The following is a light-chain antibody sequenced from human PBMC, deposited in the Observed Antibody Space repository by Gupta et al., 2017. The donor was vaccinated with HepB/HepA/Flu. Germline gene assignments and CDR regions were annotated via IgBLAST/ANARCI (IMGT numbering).Light chain of an antibody. CDR1: SLRSYY. CDR2: GKN. J-gene: IGLJ2*01. Sequence: SSELTQDPAMSVALGHTVRITCQRDSLRSYYASWYQQKPGQATVLVIYGKNNRPSGIPVRFSGSSSGNTASLTTTGAQAEEEADYYCNSRDSSGNHLVFGGGTKLTVL. CDR3: NSRDSSGNHLV. V-gene: IGLV3-19*01.